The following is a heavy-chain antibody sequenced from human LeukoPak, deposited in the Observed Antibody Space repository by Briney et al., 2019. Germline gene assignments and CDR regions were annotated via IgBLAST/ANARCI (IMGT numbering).Heavy chain of an antibody. V-gene: IGHV3-7*01. CDR2: IKEDGSED. CDR3: ARDPAAWDY. J-gene: IGHJ4*02. CDR1: TFTFGNYW. Sequence: GGSLRLSCAASTFTFGNYWMSWVRQAPGKGLEWVANIKEDGSEDYYVDSVKGRFTISRDNTKNSLYLQMNSLRAEDTAVYYCARDPAAWDYWGQGTLVTVSS. D-gene: IGHD6-13*01.